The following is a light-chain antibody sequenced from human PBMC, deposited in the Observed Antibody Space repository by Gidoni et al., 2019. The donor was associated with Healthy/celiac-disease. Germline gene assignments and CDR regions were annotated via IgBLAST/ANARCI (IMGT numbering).Light chain of an antibody. J-gene: IGKJ5*01. CDR1: QSISSY. Sequence: DIQMTQSPSSLSAAVGDRVTITCRASQSISSYLHWYQQKPGKAPKLLIYAASSLQSGVPSRFSGSGSGTDFTLTISSLQPEDSATYYCQQSYSTPPLTFGQGTRLEIK. CDR2: AAS. V-gene: IGKV1-39*01. CDR3: QQSYSTPPLT.